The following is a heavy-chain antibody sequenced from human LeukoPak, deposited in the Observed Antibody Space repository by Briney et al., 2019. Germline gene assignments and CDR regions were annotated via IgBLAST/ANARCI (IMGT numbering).Heavy chain of an antibody. CDR1: GGSFSGYY. Sequence: PSETLSLTCAVYGGSFSGYYWSWIRQPPGKGLEWIGVINHSGSTNYNPSLKSRVTISVDTSKNQFSLKLSSVTAADTAVYYCARVQYYDFWSGYSALYYYGMDVWGQGTTVTVSS. D-gene: IGHD3-3*01. CDR3: ARVQYYDFWSGYSALYYYGMDV. V-gene: IGHV4-34*01. J-gene: IGHJ6*02. CDR2: INHSGST.